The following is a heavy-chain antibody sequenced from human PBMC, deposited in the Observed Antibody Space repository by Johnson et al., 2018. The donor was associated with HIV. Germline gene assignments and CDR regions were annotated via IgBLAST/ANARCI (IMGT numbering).Heavy chain of an antibody. CDR3: VRGGYSGYDSGAFDI. CDR2: ISYDGSNK. V-gene: IGHV3-30*04. Sequence: QVQLVESGGGLVQPGGSLRLSCAASGFTFSSYAMHWVRQAPGKGLEWVAVISYDGSNKYYADSVKGRFTISRDNSKNTLYLQMNSLRAEDTAVYYCVRGGYSGYDSGAFDIWGQGTMVTFSS. D-gene: IGHD5-12*01. CDR1: GFTFSSYA. J-gene: IGHJ3*02.